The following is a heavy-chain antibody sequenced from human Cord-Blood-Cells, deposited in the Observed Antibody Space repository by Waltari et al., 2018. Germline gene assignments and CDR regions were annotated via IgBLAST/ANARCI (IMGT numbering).Heavy chain of an antibody. Sequence: QVQLVESGGGVVQPGRSLRLSCAASGFTFSSSAMHWVRQAPGKGLAWGAVIADDGSNKYDADTGKGRVTMSRDNSKNTLYLQMNSLRAEDTAVYYCGGDSRSWYYFDYWGQGTLVTVSS. CDR1: GFTFSSSA. CDR2: IADDGSNK. D-gene: IGHD6-13*01. J-gene: IGHJ4*02. CDR3: GGDSRSWYYFDY. V-gene: IGHV3-30*04.